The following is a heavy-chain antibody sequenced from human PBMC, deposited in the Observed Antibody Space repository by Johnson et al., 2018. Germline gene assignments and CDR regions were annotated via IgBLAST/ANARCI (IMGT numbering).Heavy chain of an antibody. V-gene: IGHV3-9*01. D-gene: IGHD6-13*01. CDR2: ISWNSGSI. CDR1: GFTFDDYA. Sequence: VQLVESGGGLVQPGGSLRLSCAASGFTFDDYAMHWVRQAPGKGLEWVSGISWNSGSIGYADSVKGRFTISRDNAKNSLYLQMNSLAEDTALYYCAKDIAAGYYYYYAMDVWGQGTTVTVSS. CDR3: AKDIAAGYYYYYAMDV. J-gene: IGHJ6*02.